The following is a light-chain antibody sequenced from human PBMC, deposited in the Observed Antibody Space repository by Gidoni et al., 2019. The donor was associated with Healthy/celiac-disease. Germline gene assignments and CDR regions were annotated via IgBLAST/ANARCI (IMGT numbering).Light chain of an antibody. CDR3: QQRSNWLSLT. CDR1: QSVSSY. CDR2: DAS. V-gene: IGKV3-11*01. J-gene: IGKJ4*01. Sequence: EIVLTQSPATLSLSPGERATLSCRASQSVSSYLAWYQQKPGQAPRLLIDDASNRATGIPARFSGSGSGTDFTLTISSLEPVDFAVYYCQQRSNWLSLTFGGGTKVEI.